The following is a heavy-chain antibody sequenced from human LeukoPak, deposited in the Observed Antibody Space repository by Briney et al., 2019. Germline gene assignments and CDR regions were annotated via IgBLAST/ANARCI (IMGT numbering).Heavy chain of an antibody. Sequence: GGSLRLSCAASEFTFSSYEMNWVRQAPGKGLEWVSYISRGGNTIYYADSVKGRFTISRDNAKNSLYLQMNSLRAEDTAVYYCARTIAVAGIAWGQGTLVTVSS. CDR2: ISRGGNTI. D-gene: IGHD6-19*01. CDR3: ARTIAVAGIA. J-gene: IGHJ5*02. CDR1: EFTFSSYE. V-gene: IGHV3-48*03.